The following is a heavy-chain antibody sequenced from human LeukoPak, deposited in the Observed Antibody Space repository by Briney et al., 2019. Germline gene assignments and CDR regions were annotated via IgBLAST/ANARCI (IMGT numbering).Heavy chain of an antibody. CDR3: ARTRLGTSTSFYFDL. V-gene: IGHV3-30*02. D-gene: IGHD1-26*01. CDR1: EFIFSNYD. CDR2: IRYDGRSE. Sequence: GGSLRLSCAASEFIFSNYDMHWVRQPPGKGLEWVALIRYDGRSEYYSGYMQGRFTVSRDNSKNNLYLNMNSLRPEDTAVYYCARTRLGTSTSFYFDLWGQGTLVTVSS. J-gene: IGHJ4*02.